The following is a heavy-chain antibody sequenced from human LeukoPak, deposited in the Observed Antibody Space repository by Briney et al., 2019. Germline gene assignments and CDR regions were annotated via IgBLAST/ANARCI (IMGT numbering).Heavy chain of an antibody. J-gene: IGHJ4*02. V-gene: IGHV3-7*01. CDR3: ARDQDHYWSGSPFDY. CDR2: IKQDGSEK. D-gene: IGHD3-3*02. CDR1: GFTFSSYW. Sequence: PGGSLRLSCAASGFTFSSYWMSWVRQAPGKGLEWVANIKQDGSEKNYVDSVKGRFTISRDNTKNSLYMQMNSLRAEDTAVYYCARDQDHYWSGSPFDYWGQGTLVTVSS.